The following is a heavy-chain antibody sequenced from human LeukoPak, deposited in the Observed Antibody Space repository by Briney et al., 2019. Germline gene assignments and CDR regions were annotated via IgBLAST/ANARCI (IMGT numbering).Heavy chain of an antibody. CDR1: GFTFGDYS. V-gene: IGHV3-49*04. CDR2: IRSKAYGGTT. Sequence: GGFLRLSCTASGFTFGDYSMSWVRQAPGKGLEWVGFIRSKAYGGTTEYAASVKGRFTISRDDSKSIAYLQMNSLKTEDTAVYYCTRDIELYYYDSSGYWGQGTLVTVSS. CDR3: TRDIELYYYDSSGY. D-gene: IGHD3-22*01. J-gene: IGHJ4*02.